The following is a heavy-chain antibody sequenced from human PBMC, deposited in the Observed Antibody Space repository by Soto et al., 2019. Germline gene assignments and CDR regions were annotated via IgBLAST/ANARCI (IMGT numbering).Heavy chain of an antibody. CDR1: GGTFSSYT. V-gene: IGHV1-69*02. D-gene: IGHD4-17*01. J-gene: IGHJ4*02. CDR3: ARGLDDYGDYHLSY. Sequence: ASVKVSCKASGGTFSSYTISWVRQAPGQGLEWMGRIIPILGIANYAQKFQGRVTITADKSTSTAYMELSSLRSEDTAVYYCARGLDDYGDYHLSYWGQGTLVTVSS. CDR2: IIPILGIA.